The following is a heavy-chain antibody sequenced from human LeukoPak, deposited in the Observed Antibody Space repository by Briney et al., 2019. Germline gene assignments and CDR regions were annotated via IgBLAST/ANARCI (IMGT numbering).Heavy chain of an antibody. CDR2: IIPIFGTA. Sequence: SVKVSCKASGGTFSSYAISWVRQAPGQGLEWMGGIIPIFGTANYAQKFQGRVTITADESTSTAYMELSSLRSEDTAVYYCAKDSFPRLIVGATPFDYWGQGTLVTVSS. CDR1: GGTFSSYA. J-gene: IGHJ4*02. D-gene: IGHD1-26*01. V-gene: IGHV1-69*13. CDR3: AKDSFPRLIVGATPFDY.